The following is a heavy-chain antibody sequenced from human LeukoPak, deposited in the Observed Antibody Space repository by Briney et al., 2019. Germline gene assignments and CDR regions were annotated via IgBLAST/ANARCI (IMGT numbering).Heavy chain of an antibody. Sequence: GGSLRLSCAASGFTFSSYSMNWVRQAPGKGLEWVSASSGSGGSTYYADSVKGRFTISRDNSKNTLYLQMNSLRAEDTAVYYCAKILSPVRYCSGGSCYSDRVYWGQGTLVTVSS. D-gene: IGHD2-15*01. CDR1: GFTFSSYS. CDR2: SSGSGGST. V-gene: IGHV3-23*01. CDR3: AKILSPVRYCSGGSCYSDRVY. J-gene: IGHJ4*02.